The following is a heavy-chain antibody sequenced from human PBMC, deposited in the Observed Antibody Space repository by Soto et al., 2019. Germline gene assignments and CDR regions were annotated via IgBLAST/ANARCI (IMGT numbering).Heavy chain of an antibody. D-gene: IGHD6-19*01. V-gene: IGHV2-5*02. CDR3: AHRPRRAGTVAFDY. J-gene: IGHJ4*02. CDR2: IYWDDDK. CDR1: GFSLSTSGVG. Sequence: QITLKQSGPTLVKPTQTLTLTCTFSGFSLSTSGVGVGWIRQPPGKALEWLALIYWDDDKRYSPSPKSRLTITKDTSKTQVVRTMTNMDPVDTATYCCAHRPRRAGTVAFDYWGQGTLVTVSS.